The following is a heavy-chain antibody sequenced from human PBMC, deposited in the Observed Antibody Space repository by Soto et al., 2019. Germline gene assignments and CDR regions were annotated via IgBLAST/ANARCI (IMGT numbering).Heavy chain of an antibody. CDR1: GGSISSCDYY. Sequence: SETLSLTCTVSGGSISSCDYYWSWIRQPPGKGLEWIGYIYYSGSTYYNPSLKSRVTISVDTSKNQFSLKLSSVTAADTAVYYCARARGARYFDYWGQGTLVTVSS. D-gene: IGHD2-15*01. J-gene: IGHJ4*02. V-gene: IGHV4-30-4*01. CDR2: IYYSGST. CDR3: ARARGARYFDY.